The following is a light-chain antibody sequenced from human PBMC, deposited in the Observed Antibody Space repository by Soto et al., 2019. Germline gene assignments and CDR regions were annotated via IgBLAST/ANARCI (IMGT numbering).Light chain of an antibody. CDR2: SAS. CDR3: QQANSFPRT. Sequence: DIQMTQSPSSVSASVGDRVTITCRASQGFSTWLAWYRRKPGRAPELLIYSASSLHSGVPSRFSGSGSGTDFTLTISSLQPEDFATYYCQQANSFPRTFGRGTEVEIK. CDR1: QGFSTW. V-gene: IGKV1-12*01. J-gene: IGKJ4*01.